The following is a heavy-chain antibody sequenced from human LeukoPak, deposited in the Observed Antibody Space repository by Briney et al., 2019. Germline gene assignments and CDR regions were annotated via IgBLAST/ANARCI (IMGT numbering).Heavy chain of an antibody. V-gene: IGHV4-61*05. CDR1: GGSISSSSYY. CDR2: IYGST. D-gene: IGHD2-8*02. J-gene: IGHJ3*02. Sequence: PSETLSLTCTVSGGSISSSSYYWGWIRQPPGKGLEWIGYIYGSTNYNPSLKSRVTISVDTSRNQFSLNLSSVTAADTAVYYCARHWVSASSTGETYAFDIWGQGTMVTVSS. CDR3: ARHWVSASSTGETYAFDI.